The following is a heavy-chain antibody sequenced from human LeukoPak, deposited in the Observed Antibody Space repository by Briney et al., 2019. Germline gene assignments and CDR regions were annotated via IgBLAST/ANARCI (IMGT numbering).Heavy chain of an antibody. CDR3: ARGGHCSSTSCSYSGFDY. D-gene: IGHD2-2*01. Sequence: SVKLSCKASGGTFSSYAISWVRQAPGQGHEWMGSSIPILGIANYAQKFQGRVTITADKSTSTAYMELSSLRSEDTAVYYCARGGHCSSTSCSYSGFDYWGQGTLVTVSS. CDR2: SIPILGIA. V-gene: IGHV1-69*04. J-gene: IGHJ4*02. CDR1: GGTFSSYA.